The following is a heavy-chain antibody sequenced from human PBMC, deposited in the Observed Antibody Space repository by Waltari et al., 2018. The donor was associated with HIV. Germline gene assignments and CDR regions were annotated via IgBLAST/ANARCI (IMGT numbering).Heavy chain of an antibody. Sequence: QVQLQESGPGLVKPSETLSLTCAVSGYSISSGYFWGWNRQPPGQALEWIGSMFHNGSTYDNPALKSRVTISVDTSKNQFSLKLSSVTSADTAIYYCAREWGTLMVAWFDPWGQGTLVTVSS. J-gene: IGHJ5*02. CDR3: AREWGTLMVAWFDP. V-gene: IGHV4-38-2*02. D-gene: IGHD3-10*01. CDR1: GYSISSGYF. CDR2: MFHNGST.